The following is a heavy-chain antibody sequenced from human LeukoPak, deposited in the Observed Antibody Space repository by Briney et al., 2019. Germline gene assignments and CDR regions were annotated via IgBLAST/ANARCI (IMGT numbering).Heavy chain of an antibody. CDR2: INYSGNT. V-gene: IGHV4-34*01. J-gene: IGHJ6*03. CDR1: GGSFSTYS. Sequence: PSETLSLTCAVYGGSFSTYSWSWIRQPPGKGLEWIGDINYSGNTNYNPSFKSRVIASIDTSKDQFSLKLHSVTAGDTAVYYCARHVDMTTVNYYYLDVWGKGTTVTVSS. D-gene: IGHD4-11*01. CDR3: ARHVDMTTVNYYYLDV.